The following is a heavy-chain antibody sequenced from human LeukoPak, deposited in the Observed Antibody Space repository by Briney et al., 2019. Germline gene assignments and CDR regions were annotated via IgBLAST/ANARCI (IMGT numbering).Heavy chain of an antibody. CDR1: GGTFSSYA. CDR2: IIPIFGTA. CDR3: ARDASTVAGTDAFDI. Sequence: SVKVSCKASGGTFSSYAISWVRQAPGQGLEWMGGIIPIFGTANYAQKFQGRVTITADKSTSTAYMELSSLRSEDTAVYYCARDASTVAGTDAFDIWGQGTMVTVSS. D-gene: IGHD4-23*01. J-gene: IGHJ3*02. V-gene: IGHV1-69*06.